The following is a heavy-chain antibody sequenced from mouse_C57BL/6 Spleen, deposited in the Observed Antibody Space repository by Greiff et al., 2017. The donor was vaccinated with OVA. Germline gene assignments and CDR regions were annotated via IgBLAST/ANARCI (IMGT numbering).Heavy chain of an antibody. CDR1: GFTFSSYT. V-gene: IGHV5-9*01. Sequence: EVKVEESGGGLVKPGGSLKLSCAASGFTFSSYTMSWVRQTSEKRLEWVATISGGGGNTYYPDRVKGRFTISRDNAKNTPYLQMSSLRSEDTALYYCARRGYYDEEYYFYYWGQGTTLTVAS. D-gene: IGHD1-1*01. J-gene: IGHJ2*01. CDR2: ISGGGGNT. CDR3: ARRGYYDEEYYFYY.